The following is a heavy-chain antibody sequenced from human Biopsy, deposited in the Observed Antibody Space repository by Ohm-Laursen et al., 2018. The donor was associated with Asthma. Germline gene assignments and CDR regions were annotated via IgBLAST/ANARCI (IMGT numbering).Heavy chain of an antibody. D-gene: IGHD2-2*01. CDR1: GGTFNTYV. V-gene: IGHV1-69*13. CDR3: ARKAGSCISRTCYSLDF. Sequence: SVRVSCKSLGGTFNTYVIGWVRQAPGQGLEWIGGINSVFGTTTYPQKFQDRVTITADDSTSTVYMELSSLRSEDTAAYYCARKAGSCISRTCYSLDFWGQGTLVTVSS. CDR2: INSVFGTT. J-gene: IGHJ4*02.